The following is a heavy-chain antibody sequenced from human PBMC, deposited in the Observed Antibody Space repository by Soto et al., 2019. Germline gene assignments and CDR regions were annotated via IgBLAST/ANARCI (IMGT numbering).Heavy chain of an antibody. J-gene: IGHJ4*02. CDR1: GVTFSNYG. V-gene: IGHV3-30*03. D-gene: IGHD3-9*01. Sequence: QVQVVESGGGVVQPGRSLRLSCSASGVTFSNYGMHWVRQAPGKGLEWVAVISNDGSNKNHADSVKGRFTISRDNSRNTLYLQMNSLRANDTAVYYCARDRVQIWLYVGIFDNWGQGTMVTVSS. CDR2: ISNDGSNK. CDR3: ARDRVQIWLYVGIFDN.